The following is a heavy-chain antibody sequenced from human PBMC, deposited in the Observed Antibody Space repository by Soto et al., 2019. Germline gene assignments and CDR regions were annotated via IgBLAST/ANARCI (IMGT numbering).Heavy chain of an antibody. V-gene: IGHV1-2*04. Sequence: ASVKVSCKASGYTFTGYYMHWVRQAPGQGLEWMGWINPNSGATNYAQKFQGWVTMTRDTSISTAYMELSRLKSDDTAFYYCARDPSPYDSSGYYDYWGQGTLVTAPQ. D-gene: IGHD3-22*01. CDR2: INPNSGAT. CDR3: ARDPSPYDSSGYYDY. J-gene: IGHJ4*02. CDR1: GYTFTGYY.